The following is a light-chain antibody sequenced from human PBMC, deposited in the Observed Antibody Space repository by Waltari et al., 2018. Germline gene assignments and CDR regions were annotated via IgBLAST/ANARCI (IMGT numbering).Light chain of an antibody. V-gene: IGKV3-15*01. J-gene: IGKJ4*01. CDR1: QSVSSN. CDR2: GAS. Sequence: SCRASQSVSSNLAWYLQKPGRAPRLLIYGASTRATGIPARFSGSGSGTEFTLTISSLQSEDFAVYYCQQYNNWPLTFGGGTKVEIK. CDR3: QQYNNWPLT.